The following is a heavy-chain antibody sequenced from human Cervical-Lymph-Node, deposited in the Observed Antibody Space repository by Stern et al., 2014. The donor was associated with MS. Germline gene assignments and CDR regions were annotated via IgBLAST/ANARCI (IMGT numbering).Heavy chain of an antibody. CDR2: IWYDGSNK. CDR3: ARDGPDSSGYYWFWDY. J-gene: IGHJ4*02. CDR1: GFTFSSYG. D-gene: IGHD3-22*01. Sequence: VQLVESGGGVVQPGRSLRLSCAASGFTFSSYGMHWVRQAPGKGLEWVAVIWYDGSNKYYADSVKCRFTISRDNSKNTLYLQMNSLRAEDTAVYYCARDGPDSSGYYWFWDYWGQGTLVTVSS. V-gene: IGHV3-33*01.